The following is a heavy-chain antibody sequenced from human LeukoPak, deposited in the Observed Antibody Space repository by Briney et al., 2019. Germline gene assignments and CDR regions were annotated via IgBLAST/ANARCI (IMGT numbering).Heavy chain of an antibody. CDR2: IYSGGST. D-gene: IGHD1-26*01. CDR1: GLTFSSYA. Sequence: GGSLRLSCAASGLTFSSYAMSWVRQAPEKGLEWVSVIYSGGSTYYADSVKGRFTISRDNSKNTLYLQINSLRAEDTAVYYCARDPSYIVGASPFDYWGQGTLVTVSS. J-gene: IGHJ4*02. CDR3: ARDPSYIVGASPFDY. V-gene: IGHV3-66*02.